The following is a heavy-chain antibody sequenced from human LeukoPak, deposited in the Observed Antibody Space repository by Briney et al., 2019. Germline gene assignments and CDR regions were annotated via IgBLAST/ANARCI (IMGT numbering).Heavy chain of an antibody. V-gene: IGHV3-21*01. CDR3: ARGVGCSGGSCYFNY. J-gene: IGHJ4*02. CDR1: GFTFSTYS. Sequence: GGPLRLSCAASGFTFSTYSMNWVRQAPGKGLEWVSSISSRSTYIYYADSMKGRFTISRDNTKNSLYLQMNSLRAEDTAVYYCARGVGCSGGSCYFNYWGQGTLVTVSS. CDR2: ISSRSTYI. D-gene: IGHD2-15*01.